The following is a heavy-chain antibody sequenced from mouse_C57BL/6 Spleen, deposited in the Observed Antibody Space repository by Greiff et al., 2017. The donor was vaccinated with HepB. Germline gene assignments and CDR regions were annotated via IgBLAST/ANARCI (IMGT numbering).Heavy chain of an antibody. CDR2: IDPETGGT. V-gene: IGHV1-15*01. Sequence: QVQLQQSGAELVRPGASVTLSCKASGYTFTDYEMHWVKQTPVHGLEWIGAIDPETGGTAYNQKFKGKAILTADKSSSTAYMELRSLTSEDSAVYYCTRDYDYDYWYFDVWGTGTTVTVSS. D-gene: IGHD2-4*01. CDR1: GYTFTDYE. CDR3: TRDYDYDYWYFDV. J-gene: IGHJ1*03.